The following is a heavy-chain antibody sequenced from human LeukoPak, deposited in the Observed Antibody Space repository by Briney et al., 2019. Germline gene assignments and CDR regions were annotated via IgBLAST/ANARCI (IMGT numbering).Heavy chain of an antibody. D-gene: IGHD3-22*01. CDR2: IFYSGST. J-gene: IGHJ3*02. CDR3: ARDRYYDSSGHDAFDI. Sequence: SETLSLTCAVYGGSFSGYYWSWIRQHPGEGLEWVGYIFYSGSTYYNTSLKSRVTISVDTTKNQCSLKLSAVTAADTAVYHCARDRYYDSSGHDAFDIWAQGTMVTVSS. V-gene: IGHV4-31*11. CDR1: GGSFSGYY.